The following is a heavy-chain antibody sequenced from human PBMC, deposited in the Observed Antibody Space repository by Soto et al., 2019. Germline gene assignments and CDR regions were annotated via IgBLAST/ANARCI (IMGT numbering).Heavy chain of an antibody. V-gene: IGHV3-9*01. CDR1: GFNFEEYA. CDR3: AKDGSANYAGNTGRGMDV. D-gene: IGHD1-7*01. CDR2: ITWNSGGI. Sequence: EVQLVESGGGLRQPGRSLRLSCAASGFNFEEYAMHWVRQPPGKGLEWVSGITWNSGGIDYADSVRGRFTISRDNAKNSLFLQIDSLRGEDTPLYYCAKDGSANYAGNTGRGMDVWAQGTTVTVSS. J-gene: IGHJ6*02.